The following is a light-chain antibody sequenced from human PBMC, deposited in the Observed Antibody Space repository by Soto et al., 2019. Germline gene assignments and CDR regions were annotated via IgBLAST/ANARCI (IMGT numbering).Light chain of an antibody. J-gene: IGKJ4*01. CDR3: MQVLQTPFT. CDR2: LAS. CDR1: QSLLHSNGYNY. V-gene: IGKV2-28*01. Sequence: VLTQSPLSLTVTLRQPASISCRSSQSLLHSNGYNYLAWFLQKAGQSQQLLIYLASSRASGVPDRFSGSGSGTDFTLKISRVEAEDVGVYYCMQVLQTPFTFGGGTKVDIK.